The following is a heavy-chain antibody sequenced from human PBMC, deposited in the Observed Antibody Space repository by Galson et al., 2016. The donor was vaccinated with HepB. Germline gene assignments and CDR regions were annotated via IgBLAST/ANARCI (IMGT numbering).Heavy chain of an antibody. J-gene: IGHJ6*04. Sequence: SLRLSCAASAFTFDDCAMHWVRQAPGKGLEWGSDISWNSNSVGYADSVKGRFTISRDNAQNSLYLQMNSLRAEDTAFYYCVKDKAPYSSVWSHRGAHYGMDVWGKGTTVTVSS. CDR3: VKDKAPYSSVWSHRGAHYGMDV. CDR2: ISWNSNSV. D-gene: IGHD6-13*01. CDR1: AFTFDDCA. V-gene: IGHV3-9*01.